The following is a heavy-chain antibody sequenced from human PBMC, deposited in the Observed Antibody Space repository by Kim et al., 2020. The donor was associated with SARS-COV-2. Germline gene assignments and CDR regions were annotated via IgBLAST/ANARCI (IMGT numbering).Heavy chain of an antibody. CDR3: AKCSGITIIYGGTDAFDI. D-gene: IGHD3-10*01. CDR2: ISGSGIT. CDR1: GFTFSNYG. Sequence: GGSLRLSCAASGFTFSNYGINWVRQAPGEGLEWVSGISGSGITYYADSVKGRFTISRDNSKNTLYLQMNSLRAEDTAVYFCAKCSGITIIYGGTDAFDIWGQGTMVTVSS. J-gene: IGHJ3*02. V-gene: IGHV3-23*01.